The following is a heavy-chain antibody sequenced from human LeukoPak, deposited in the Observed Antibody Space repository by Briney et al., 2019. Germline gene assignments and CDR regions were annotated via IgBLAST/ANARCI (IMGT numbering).Heavy chain of an antibody. Sequence: GRSLRLSCAASGFTFSSYAMHWVRQAPGKGLEWVAVISYDGSNKYYADSVKGRFTISRDNSKNTLYLQMNSLRAEDTAVYYCARDYTSRTIAVAGCFDYWGQGTLVTVSS. V-gene: IGHV3-30-3*01. J-gene: IGHJ4*02. D-gene: IGHD6-19*01. CDR2: ISYDGSNK. CDR1: GFTFSSYA. CDR3: ARDYTSRTIAVAGCFDY.